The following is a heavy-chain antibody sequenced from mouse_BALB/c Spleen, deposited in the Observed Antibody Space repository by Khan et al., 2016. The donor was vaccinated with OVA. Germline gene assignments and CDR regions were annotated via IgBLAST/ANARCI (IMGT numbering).Heavy chain of an antibody. CDR3: ARGNRDCDY. Sequence: QIQLVQSGPELKKPGETVKISCKASGYSFTNYVMNWVKQAPGKGLKWMGWINTYIGEPTYSDDFKGRFAFSLETSASTAYLQINNLKNEDTATDFCARGNRDCDYWGQGTTLTVSS. CDR1: GYSFTNYV. D-gene: IGHD2-1*01. J-gene: IGHJ2*01. CDR2: INTYIGEP. V-gene: IGHV9-3-1*01.